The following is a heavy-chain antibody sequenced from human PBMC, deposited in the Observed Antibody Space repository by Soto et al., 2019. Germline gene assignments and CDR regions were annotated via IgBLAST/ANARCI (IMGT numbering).Heavy chain of an antibody. CDR1: GFGVTESETY. D-gene: IGHD2-21*01. J-gene: IGHJ5*02. V-gene: IGHV3-53*03. CDR2: FYRGGRR. CDR3: AREVVVGATAKFDR. Sequence: EVQMVESGGGLIQPGGSLKLSCAVSGFGVTESETYGSWIRQAPGKGLEWVAAFYRGGRRNYAASGKGRCVVSRDKSENSVFLQLNLVRVEDTAVYYWAREVVVGATAKFDRWGQGTMVIVSP.